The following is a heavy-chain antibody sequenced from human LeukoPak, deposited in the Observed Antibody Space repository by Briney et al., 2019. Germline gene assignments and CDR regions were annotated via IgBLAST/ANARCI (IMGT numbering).Heavy chain of an antibody. CDR3: VRVAERTWLPYDAAFDI. CDR2: IYHGGST. J-gene: IGHJ3*02. V-gene: IGHV4-38-2*02. Sequence: SETLSLTCTVSGYSISGGYYRGWIRQPPGKGLEWIGTIYHGGSTYYNPSLESRVTISLDTSKNHFSLNLTSVTAADTAMYYCVRVAERTWLPYDAAFDIWGLGTMVTVSS. CDR1: GYSISGGYY. D-gene: IGHD3-9*01.